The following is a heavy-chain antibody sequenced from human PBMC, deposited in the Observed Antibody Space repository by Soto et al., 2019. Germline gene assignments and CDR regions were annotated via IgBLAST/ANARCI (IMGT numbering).Heavy chain of an antibody. CDR3: ARGGIQLSYAFDY. V-gene: IGHV4-4*07. CDR2: IYTSGAT. J-gene: IGHJ4*02. D-gene: IGHD1-1*01. CDR1: GSSFSNFS. Sequence: QVQLQESGPRLVKPSETLSLTCSVSGSSFSNFSWSWIRQPAGKGLEWIGRIYTSGATSYNPSLKSRVTMSVDTSQTQMSLSVRSVTAADTAVYFCARGGIQLSYAFDYWGPGILVTVSS.